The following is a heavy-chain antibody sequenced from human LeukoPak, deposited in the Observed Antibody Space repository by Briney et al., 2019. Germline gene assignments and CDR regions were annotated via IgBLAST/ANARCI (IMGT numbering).Heavy chain of an antibody. CDR1: GFTFRNYW. Sequence: SGGSLRLSCAASGFTFRNYWMSWVRQAPGKGLEWVANIKQDGSEKYYVDSVKGRFTISRDNAKNSLYLQMNSLRAEDTAVYYCASGYNALTKDYWGQGTLVTVSS. CDR3: ASGYNALTKDY. J-gene: IGHJ4*02. V-gene: IGHV3-7*01. D-gene: IGHD5-24*01. CDR2: IKQDGSEK.